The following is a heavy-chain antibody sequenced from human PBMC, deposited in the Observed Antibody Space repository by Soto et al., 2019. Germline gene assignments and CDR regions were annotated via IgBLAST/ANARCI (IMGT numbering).Heavy chain of an antibody. CDR1: GGTFSSYA. V-gene: IGHV1-69*12. CDR3: ARVVTVVKSFHYWYFDL. J-gene: IGHJ2*01. D-gene: IGHD2-15*01. CDR2: IIPIFGTA. Sequence: QVQLVQSGAEVKKPGSSVKVSCKASGGTFSSYAISWVRQAPGQGLEWMGGIIPIFGTANYAQKFQGRVTITADESTSTAYMELSSLRSEDTAVYYCARVVTVVKSFHYWYFDLWGRGPLVHVSS.